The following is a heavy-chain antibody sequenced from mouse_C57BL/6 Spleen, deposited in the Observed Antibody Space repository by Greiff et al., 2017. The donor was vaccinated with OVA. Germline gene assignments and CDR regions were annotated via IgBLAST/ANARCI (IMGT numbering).Heavy chain of an antibody. Sequence: VQLQQSGAELVKPGASVKLSCKASGYTFTEYTIHWVKQRPGQGLEWIGWFYPGSGSIKYNEKFKDKATLTADKSSSTVYMELSSLTSEVSAVYFCANHEEGYYGSIYFDVWGTGTTVTVSA. V-gene: IGHV1-62-2*01. D-gene: IGHD1-1*01. CDR2: FYPGSGSI. CDR1: GYTFTEYT. CDR3: ANHEEGYYGSIYFDV. J-gene: IGHJ1*03.